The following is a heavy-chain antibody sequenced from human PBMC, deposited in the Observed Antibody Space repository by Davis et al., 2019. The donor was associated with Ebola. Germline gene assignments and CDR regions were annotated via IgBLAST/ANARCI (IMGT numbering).Heavy chain of an antibody. CDR3: AIANRGPVADTGDY. CDR1: GFTFSSYA. J-gene: IGHJ4*02. D-gene: IGHD6-19*01. CDR2: IYSGGST. Sequence: PGGSLRLSCAASGFTFSSYAMHWVRQAPGKGLEWVAVIYSGGSTYYADSVKGRFTISRDNSKNTLYLQMNSLRAEDTAVYYCAIANRGPVADTGDYWGQGTLVTVSS. V-gene: IGHV3-53*01.